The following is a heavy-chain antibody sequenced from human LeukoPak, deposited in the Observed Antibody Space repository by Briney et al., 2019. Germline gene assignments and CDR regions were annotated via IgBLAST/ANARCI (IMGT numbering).Heavy chain of an antibody. CDR2: ISSSSSSYI. Sequence: PGGSLRLSCAASGFTFSSYAMSWVRQAPGKGLEWVSSISSSSSSYIYYADSVKGRFTISRDNAKNSLYLQMNSLRAEDTAVYYCARDAFTARRSFDYWGQGTLVTVSS. CDR3: ARDAFTARRSFDY. CDR1: GFTFSSYA. J-gene: IGHJ4*02. D-gene: IGHD5-18*01. V-gene: IGHV3-21*01.